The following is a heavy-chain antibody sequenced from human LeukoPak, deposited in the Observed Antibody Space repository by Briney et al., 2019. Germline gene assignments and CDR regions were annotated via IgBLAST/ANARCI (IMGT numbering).Heavy chain of an antibody. Sequence: GGSLRLSCAASGFTFATYTMSWVRQAPGKGLEWVPDIRGSDASPYYADSVKGRLTISRDNSKNTMYLQMNSLRAEDTAVYYCAKLGRYQLPLDDYWGQGTLVTVSS. D-gene: IGHD2-2*01. CDR3: AKLGRYQLPLDDY. CDR1: GFTFATYT. CDR2: IRGSDASP. J-gene: IGHJ4*02. V-gene: IGHV3-23*01.